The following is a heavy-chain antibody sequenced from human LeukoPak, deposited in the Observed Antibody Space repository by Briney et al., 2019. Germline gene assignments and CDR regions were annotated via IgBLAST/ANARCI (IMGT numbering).Heavy chain of an antibody. Sequence: GGSLRLSCAASGFTFSSYAMSWVRQAPGKGLEWVSAISGSGGSTYYADSVKGRFTIYRDNSKNTLYLQMNSLRAEDTAVYYCAKVGYYDSSGYPPFDYWGQGTLVTVSS. V-gene: IGHV3-23*01. J-gene: IGHJ4*02. CDR1: GFTFSSYA. CDR2: ISGSGGST. D-gene: IGHD3-22*01. CDR3: AKVGYYDSSGYPPFDY.